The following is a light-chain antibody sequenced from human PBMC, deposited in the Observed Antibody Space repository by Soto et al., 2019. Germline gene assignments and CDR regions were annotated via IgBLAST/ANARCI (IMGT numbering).Light chain of an antibody. CDR3: SSYTTSSTYV. CDR1: SSDVGGYNY. V-gene: IGLV2-14*01. J-gene: IGLJ1*01. Sequence: QSALTQPASVSGSPGQSITISCTGTSSDVGGYNYVSWHQQHPGKVPKLMIYDVSYRPSGVSNRFSGSKSGNTASLTISGLQAEDEADYYCSSYTTSSTYVFGTGTKLTVL. CDR2: DVS.